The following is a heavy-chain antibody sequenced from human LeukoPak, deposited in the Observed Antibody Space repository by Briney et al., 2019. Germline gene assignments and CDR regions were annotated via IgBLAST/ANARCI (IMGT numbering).Heavy chain of an antibody. CDR3: AGEGRELAYCSGSTCYSIGPIDS. Sequence: PGGSLRLSCAASGFTFSSFWMTWVRQAPGKGLEWVATIKRDGSEKYYVDSVEGRFTISRDNAKNSLYLQMNSLRAEETAVYYCAGEGRELAYCSGSTCYSIGPIDSWSQGTLVAVSS. D-gene: IGHD2-2*02. V-gene: IGHV3-7*01. J-gene: IGHJ4*02. CDR2: IKRDGSEK. CDR1: GFTFSSFW.